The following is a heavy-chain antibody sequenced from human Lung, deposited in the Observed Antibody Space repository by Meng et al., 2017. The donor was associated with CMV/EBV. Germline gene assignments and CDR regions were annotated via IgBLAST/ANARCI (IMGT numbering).Heavy chain of an antibody. V-gene: IGHV3-7*01. CDR1: GFXFSSYW. CDR2: IKQDGSEK. D-gene: IGHD6-19*01. CDR3: ARDRTGYSSGWYGYDGMDV. Sequence: GGSXRLXCAASGFXFSSYWMSWVRQAPGKGLEWVANIKQDGSEKYYVDSVKRRFTISRDNAKNSLYLQMNSLRAEDTAVYYCARDRTGYSSGWYGYDGMDVWXQGAXVTVSS. J-gene: IGHJ6*02.